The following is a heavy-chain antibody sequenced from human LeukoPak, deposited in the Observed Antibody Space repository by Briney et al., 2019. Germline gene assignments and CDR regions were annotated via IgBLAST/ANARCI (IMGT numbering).Heavy chain of an antibody. CDR1: GFTFSSYS. CDR3: ARDGSPWDYYYHYMDV. V-gene: IGHV3-21*01. J-gene: IGHJ6*03. CDR2: ISTSSSYV. Sequence: GGSLRLSCAASGFTFSSYSMNWVRQAPGKGLEWVSSISTSSSYVYYADSVKGRFTISRDNAKNSLYLQMNSQRAEDTAVYYCARDGSPWDYYYHYMDVWGKGTTVTVSS. D-gene: IGHD2-15*01.